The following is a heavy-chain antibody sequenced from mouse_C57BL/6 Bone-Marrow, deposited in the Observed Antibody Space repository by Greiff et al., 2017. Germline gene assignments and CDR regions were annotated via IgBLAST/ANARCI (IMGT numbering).Heavy chain of an antibody. V-gene: IGHV1-53*01. J-gene: IGHJ1*03. CDR3: AWDWYFDV. CDR1: GYTFTSYW. Sequence: QVQLQQPGTELVKPGASVKLSCKASGYTFTSYWMHWVKQRPGQGLEWIGNINPSNGGTNYNAKFMSKATLTVDQSSSTASMQLILLTSEDSAVYYCAWDWYFDVWGTGTTVTVAS. CDR2: INPSNGGT. D-gene: IGHD4-1*01.